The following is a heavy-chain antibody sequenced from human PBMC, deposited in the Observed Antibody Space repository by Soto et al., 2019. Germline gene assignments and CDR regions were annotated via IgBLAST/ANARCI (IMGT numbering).Heavy chain of an antibody. CDR2: IFPMYGTP. D-gene: IGHD3-3*01. V-gene: IGHV1-69*01. CDR3: AREYEAQILELAALDI. J-gene: IGHJ3*02. Sequence: QVLLVQSGAEVKKPGSSVKVSCKASGGAFSRYAISWVRQAPGQGLEWVGGIFPMYGTPVYAQKLQGRVTLTADEATTTAYMELSGLRYEDTAIYYCAREYEAQILELAALDIWGQGTMVTVSS. CDR1: GGAFSRYA.